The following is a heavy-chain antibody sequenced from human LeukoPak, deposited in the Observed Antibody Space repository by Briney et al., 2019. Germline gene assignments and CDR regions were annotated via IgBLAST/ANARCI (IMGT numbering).Heavy chain of an antibody. D-gene: IGHD5-12*01. Sequence: PGGSLRLSCAASGFTFSSYWMSWVRQAPGKGLEWVANIKQDGSEKYYVDSVKGRFTISGDNAKNSLYLQMNSLRAEDTAVYYCARERATLDYYYYMDVWGKGTTVTVSS. J-gene: IGHJ6*03. V-gene: IGHV3-7*01. CDR1: GFTFSSYW. CDR2: IKQDGSEK. CDR3: ARERATLDYYYYMDV.